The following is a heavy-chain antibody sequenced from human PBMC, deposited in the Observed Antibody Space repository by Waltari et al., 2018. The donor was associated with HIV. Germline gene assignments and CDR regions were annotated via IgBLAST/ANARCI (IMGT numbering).Heavy chain of an antibody. J-gene: IGHJ4*02. D-gene: IGHD6-6*01. CDR1: GSTFTGYS. Sequence: QVQLVRSGAEVKKPGASVKVSCKASGSTFTGYSMHWVRKAPGQGLEWMGWINPNSGGTNYAQKFQGRVTMTRDTSISTAYMELSRLRSDDTAVYYCATALYSSSSAGSIDYWGQGTLVTVSS. CDR2: INPNSGGT. CDR3: ATALYSSSSAGSIDY. V-gene: IGHV1-2*02.